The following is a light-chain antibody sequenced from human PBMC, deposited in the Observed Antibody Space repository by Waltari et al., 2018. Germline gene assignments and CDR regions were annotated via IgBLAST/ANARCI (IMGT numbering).Light chain of an antibody. CDR2: DVS. Sequence: QSALTQPASVSVSPGQSITISCTGTSSDVGAYNYVSWYQQHPGKAPQLMIYDVSKRPPGITNRFSGSKAGNTASLTIFGVQAEDEADYYCSSYTRSAPLGMFGGGTKLTVL. CDR3: SSYTRSAPLGM. CDR1: SSDVGAYNY. J-gene: IGLJ3*02. V-gene: IGLV2-14*03.